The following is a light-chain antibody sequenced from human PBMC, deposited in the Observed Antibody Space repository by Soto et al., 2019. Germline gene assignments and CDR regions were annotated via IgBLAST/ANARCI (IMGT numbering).Light chain of an antibody. CDR2: GAS. J-gene: IGKJ1*01. Sequence: IVLTQSPATLSVSPGERATLSCRASQSVSSNLAWHQQRPGQAPRLLIYGASTRDTGVPARFSGSGSGTDFTLTISSLQSEDFAVYYCQQYNNWPPSWTFGQGTKVDI. CDR3: QQYNNWPPSWT. V-gene: IGKV3-15*01. CDR1: QSVSSN.